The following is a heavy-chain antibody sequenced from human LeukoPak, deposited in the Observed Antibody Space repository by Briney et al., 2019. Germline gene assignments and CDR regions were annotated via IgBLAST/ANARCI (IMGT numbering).Heavy chain of an antibody. D-gene: IGHD3-22*01. CDR1: GASISGSGYY. V-gene: IGHV4-39*07. Sequence: PSETLSLTCAVSGASISGSGYYLGWIRQPPGKGLEWLGNIYYTGSTYYNPSLKSRVTISADTSKNQFSLKLSSVTAADTAVYYCARASYSYDTSGWVPFDYWGQGTLVTVSS. CDR3: ARASYSYDTSGWVPFDY. CDR2: IYYTGST. J-gene: IGHJ4*02.